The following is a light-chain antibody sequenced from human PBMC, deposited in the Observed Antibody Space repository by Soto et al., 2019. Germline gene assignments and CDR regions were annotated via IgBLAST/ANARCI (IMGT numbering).Light chain of an antibody. CDR1: QSVCSN. Sequence: EILIPQSPATLSVYSGERPTLPWRASQSVCSNLAWYQQQPGQAPRLLIYGASTRATGIPARLSGGGAGTVFTLTIRSLQSEYFAFYYCQQYNNWPTFGQGTRLDIK. J-gene: IGKJ5*01. CDR3: QQYNNWPT. CDR2: GAS. V-gene: IGKV3-15*01.